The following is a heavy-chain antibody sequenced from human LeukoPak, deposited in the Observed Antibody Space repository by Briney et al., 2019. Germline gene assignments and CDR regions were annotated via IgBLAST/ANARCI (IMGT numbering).Heavy chain of an antibody. CDR1: GGTFSSYA. D-gene: IGHD2-15*01. CDR2: IIPIFGTA. CDR3: ARARYCSGGICYYFDY. Sequence: SVKVSCKASGGTFSSYAFSWVRQAPGQGLEWMGRIIPIFGTANYAQKFQGRGTITTDESTSTAYMELSNLRSEDTAVYYCARARYCSGGICYYFDYWGQGTLVTVSS. J-gene: IGHJ4*02. V-gene: IGHV1-69*05.